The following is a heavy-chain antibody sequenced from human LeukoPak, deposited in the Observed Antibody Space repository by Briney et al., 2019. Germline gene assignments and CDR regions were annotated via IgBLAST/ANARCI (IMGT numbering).Heavy chain of an antibody. V-gene: IGHV3-23*01. D-gene: IGHD3-10*01. J-gene: IGHJ4*01. CDR1: GFTFSSYC. CDR3: AKHQVRSYDY. CDR2: ICDSASST. Sequence: GGSLRLSCAASGFTFSSYCLSRVRQAPGKGLEWVSAICDSASSTYYADSVRGRFTISRDNSKNTLYLQMNSLRAEDTAIYYCAKHQVRSYDYWGHGTLVTVSS.